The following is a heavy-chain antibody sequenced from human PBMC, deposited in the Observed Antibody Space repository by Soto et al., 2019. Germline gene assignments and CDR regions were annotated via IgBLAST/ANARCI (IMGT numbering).Heavy chain of an antibody. CDR3: ARGEGSFDY. V-gene: IGHV3-11*05. J-gene: IGHJ4*02. Sequence: QVQLVESGGGLVKPGGSLRLSCAASGVSFSDYYMNWIRQAPGKGLEWVSYISSSGRKTDYEDSVKGRFTISRDNAKNSVDLQMNSLRAEDTAVYYCARGEGSFDYWGQGTLVTVSS. CDR2: ISSSGRKT. CDR1: GVSFSDYY. D-gene: IGHD3-10*01.